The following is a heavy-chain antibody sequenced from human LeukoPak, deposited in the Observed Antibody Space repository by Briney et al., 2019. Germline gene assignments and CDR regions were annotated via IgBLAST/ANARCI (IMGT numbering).Heavy chain of an antibody. V-gene: IGHV3-21*01. Sequence: GGSLRLSCAASGFTFSGYSMNWVRQAPGKGLEWVSSISSSSSYIYYADSVKGRFTISRDNAKNSLYLQMNSLRAEDTAVYYCARAIDSGGYQHKGFNPWGQGTLVTVSS. CDR2: ISSSSSYI. CDR3: ARAIDSGGYQHKGFNP. D-gene: IGHD3-22*01. CDR1: GFTFSGYS. J-gene: IGHJ5*02.